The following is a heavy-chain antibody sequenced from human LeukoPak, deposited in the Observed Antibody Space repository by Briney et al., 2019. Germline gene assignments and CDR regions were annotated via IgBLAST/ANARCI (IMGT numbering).Heavy chain of an antibody. Sequence: PVKVSCKASGFTFTSSAMQWVRQARGQRLEWIGWIVVGSGNTNYAHKFQERVTITRDMSTSTAYMELSSLRSEDTAVYYCAADREGFGELFDYWGQGTLVTVP. CDR2: IVVGSGNT. J-gene: IGHJ4*02. V-gene: IGHV1-58*02. CDR1: GFTFTSSA. D-gene: IGHD3-10*01. CDR3: AADREGFGELFDY.